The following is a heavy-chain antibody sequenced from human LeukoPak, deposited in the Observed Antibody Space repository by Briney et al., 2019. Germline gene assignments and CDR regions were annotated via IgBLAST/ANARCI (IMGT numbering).Heavy chain of an antibody. D-gene: IGHD3/OR15-3a*01. CDR1: GFSFSSYA. Sequence: GGSLRLSCAASGFSFSSYAMSWVRQAPGKGLEWVSAITNSGGSTNYADSVKGRFTISRDNSKNTLYLQMNSLTAEDTAIYYCAKLWDFWTPVDYWGQGTLVTVSS. J-gene: IGHJ4*02. CDR2: ITNSGGST. V-gene: IGHV3-23*01. CDR3: AKLWDFWTPVDY.